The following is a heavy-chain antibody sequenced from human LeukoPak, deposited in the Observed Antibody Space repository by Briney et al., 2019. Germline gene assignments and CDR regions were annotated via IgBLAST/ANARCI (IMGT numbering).Heavy chain of an antibody. V-gene: IGHV3-23*01. CDR1: GFTFSSYA. J-gene: IGHJ6*03. CDR2: ISGSGGST. CDR3: AKNGDRGAYCSGGTCYPYYYYYMDV. Sequence: GGSLRLSCAASGFTFSSYAMSWVRQAPGKGLEWVSSISGSGGSTYFADSVKGRFTISRDNSRNTLYLQMNSLRAEDTAIYYCAKNGDRGAYCSGGTCYPYYYYYMDVWGKGTTVTISS. D-gene: IGHD2-15*01.